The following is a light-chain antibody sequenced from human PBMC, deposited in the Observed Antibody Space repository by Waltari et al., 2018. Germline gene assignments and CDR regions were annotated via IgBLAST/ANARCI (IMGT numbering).Light chain of an antibody. CDR2: GAP. J-gene: IGKJ1*01. V-gene: IGKV3-15*01. Sequence: EIVMTQSPATLSVSPGERATPSGRASQGISSDLAWYQQKPGQAPRLLIFGAPTSATGVPARFSGSGSGTEFTLTISSLQSEDFGVYYCQQSKIWPAFGQGTKVEIK. CDR1: QGISSD. CDR3: QQSKIWPA.